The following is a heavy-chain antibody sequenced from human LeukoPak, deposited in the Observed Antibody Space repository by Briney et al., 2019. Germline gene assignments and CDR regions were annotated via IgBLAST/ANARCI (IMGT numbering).Heavy chain of an antibody. CDR3: AKDLLERSYDY. V-gene: IGHV3-23*01. CDR2: ISGSGVST. Sequence: GGSLRLSCAASGFTFNSYAMSWVRQAPGKGLEWVSTISGSGVSTYYADSVKGRFTISRDNSRNTLYLQMNSLRAEDTAVYYCAKDLLERSYDYWGQGTLVTVSS. J-gene: IGHJ4*02. CDR1: GFTFNSYA. D-gene: IGHD3-3*01.